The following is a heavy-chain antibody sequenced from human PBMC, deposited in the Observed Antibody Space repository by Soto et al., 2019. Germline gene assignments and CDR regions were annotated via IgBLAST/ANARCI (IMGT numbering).Heavy chain of an antibody. CDR2: INAGNGNT. J-gene: IGHJ4*02. Sequence: AASVKVSCTASGYRFTSYAMHWVRQAPGQRLEWMGWINAGNGNTKYSQKFQGRVTITRDTSASTAYMELSSLRSEDTAVHYCARVGGYSSSWAFDYWGQGTLVTVSS. V-gene: IGHV1-3*01. CDR3: ARVGGYSSSWAFDY. D-gene: IGHD6-13*01. CDR1: GYRFTSYA.